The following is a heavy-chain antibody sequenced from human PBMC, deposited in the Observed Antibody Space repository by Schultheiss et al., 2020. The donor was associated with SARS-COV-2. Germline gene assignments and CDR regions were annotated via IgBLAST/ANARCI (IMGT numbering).Heavy chain of an antibody. CDR2: SNPNSGGT. Sequence: ASVKVSCKASGYTFTGYYMHWVRQAPGQGLEWMGRSNPNSGGTNYAQKFQGRVTMTRDTSISTAYMELSRLRSDDTAVYYCASHSPRYSYGKYYYYYYGMDVWGQGTTVTVSS. V-gene: IGHV1-2*06. CDR1: GYTFTGYY. CDR3: ASHSPRYSYGKYYYYYYGMDV. D-gene: IGHD5-18*01. J-gene: IGHJ6*02.